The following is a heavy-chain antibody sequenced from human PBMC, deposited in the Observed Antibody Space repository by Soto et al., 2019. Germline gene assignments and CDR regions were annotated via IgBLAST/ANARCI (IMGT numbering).Heavy chain of an antibody. CDR3: AREVGHMDV. Sequence: ASVKVSCKASGYTFTTYGINWVRQAPGQGLEWMGWVSPYNGDTTYAQKVQGRVTMTTDTSTRTAYLELRSLRSDDTAVYYCAREVGHMDVWGQGTTVTVSS. CDR2: VSPYNGDT. J-gene: IGHJ6*02. CDR1: GYTFTTYG. V-gene: IGHV1-18*04.